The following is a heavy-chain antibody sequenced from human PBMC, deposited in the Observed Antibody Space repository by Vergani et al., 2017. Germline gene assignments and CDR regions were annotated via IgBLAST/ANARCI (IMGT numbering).Heavy chain of an antibody. V-gene: IGHV3-48*01. Sequence: EVQLVESGGGLVQPGGSLRLSCAASGFTFSSYNMNWVRQAPGKGLEWVSYISISSSTIYYADSVKGRFTISRDNVKNSLYLQMNSLRAEDTAVYYCAREYSSSSESYYYYDMDVWGKGTTVNVAS. CDR1: GFTFSSYN. D-gene: IGHD6-6*01. CDR2: ISISSSTI. J-gene: IGHJ6*03. CDR3: AREYSSSSESYYYYDMDV.